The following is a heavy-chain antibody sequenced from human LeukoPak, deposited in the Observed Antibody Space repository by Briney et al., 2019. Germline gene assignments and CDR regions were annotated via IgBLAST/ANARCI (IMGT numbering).Heavy chain of an antibody. D-gene: IGHD3-10*01. CDR3: ARQPGAGWFDP. CDR2: INPGDSDT. Sequence: GESLKISCKVSGYSFISYWIGWVRQMPGKGLEWMAIINPGDSDTRYSPSFQGQVTIPADKSISTVYLQWGSLKASDTAMYYCARQPGAGWFDPWGQGTLVTVSS. CDR1: GYSFISYW. V-gene: IGHV5-51*01. J-gene: IGHJ5*02.